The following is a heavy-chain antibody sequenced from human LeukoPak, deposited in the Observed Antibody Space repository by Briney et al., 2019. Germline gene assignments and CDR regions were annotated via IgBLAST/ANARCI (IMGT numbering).Heavy chain of an antibody. J-gene: IGHJ4*02. CDR3: ARGKYYDGSGYYPIDY. Sequence: GASVKVSCKDSGYTFTGYYMHWVRQAPGQGLEWLGWINLNSGGTNYAQKSQGRGTMTRDTSISTPYMELSRLRSYDTAVYYCARGKYYDGSGYYPIDYWGQGTLVTVSS. CDR1: GYTFTGYY. V-gene: IGHV1-2*02. D-gene: IGHD3-22*01. CDR2: INLNSGGT.